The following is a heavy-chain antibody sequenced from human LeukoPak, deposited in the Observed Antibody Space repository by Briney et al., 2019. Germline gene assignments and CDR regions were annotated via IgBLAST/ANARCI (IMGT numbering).Heavy chain of an antibody. CDR1: GFTFSDYY. J-gene: IGHJ4*02. V-gene: IGHV3-11*01. CDR2: ITSSGSAI. D-gene: IGHD3-22*01. CDR3: ARDYVSTGFTFDY. Sequence: GGSLRLSCAASGFTFSDYYMSWIRQAPGKGLEWISYITSSGSAIYYADSVKGRFTISRDNAGNSLYLQMNNLRAEDTAVYYCARDYVSTGFTFDYWGQGTLVTVSS.